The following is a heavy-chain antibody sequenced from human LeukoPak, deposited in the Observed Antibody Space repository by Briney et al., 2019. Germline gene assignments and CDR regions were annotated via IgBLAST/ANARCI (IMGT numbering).Heavy chain of an antibody. V-gene: IGHV1-2*06. D-gene: IGHD3-9*01. CDR1: GYTFTNYY. CDR3: ATGILTGFDN. CDR2: VNPKSGGT. J-gene: IGHJ4*02. Sequence: ASVKVSCKASGYTFTNYYMHWVRQAPGQGLEWMGRVNPKSGGTSYAQKFEGGVTMTRDTSISTVYMELSRLTSDDTAMCYRATGILTGFDNWGQGTLVTVSS.